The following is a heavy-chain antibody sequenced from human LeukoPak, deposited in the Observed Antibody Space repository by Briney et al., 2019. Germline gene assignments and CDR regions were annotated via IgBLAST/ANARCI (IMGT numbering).Heavy chain of an antibody. CDR1: GGTFSSYA. J-gene: IGHJ4*02. D-gene: IGHD5-12*01. CDR2: IIPIFGTA. CDR3: ARGPYSGYAAF. Sequence: GASVKVSCKASGGTFSSYAISWVRQAPGQGLKWMGGIIPIFGTANYAQKFQGRVTITADESTSTAYMELSSLRSEDTAVYYCARGPYSGYAAFWGQGTLVTVSS. V-gene: IGHV1-69*13.